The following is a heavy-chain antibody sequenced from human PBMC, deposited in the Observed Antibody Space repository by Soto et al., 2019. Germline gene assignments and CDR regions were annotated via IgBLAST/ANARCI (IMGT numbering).Heavy chain of an antibody. CDR1: GLTVSSNY. CDR2: IYSVGST. Sequence: GGSLSLSCAASGLTVSSNYMSWVRQAPGKGLEWVSVIYSVGSTYYADSVKGRFTISRDNSKNTLYLQMNSLRAEDTAVYYCARFSFEYSSPWAWFDPWGQGTLVTVSS. CDR3: ARFSFEYSSPWAWFDP. J-gene: IGHJ5*02. V-gene: IGHV3-53*01. D-gene: IGHD6-6*01.